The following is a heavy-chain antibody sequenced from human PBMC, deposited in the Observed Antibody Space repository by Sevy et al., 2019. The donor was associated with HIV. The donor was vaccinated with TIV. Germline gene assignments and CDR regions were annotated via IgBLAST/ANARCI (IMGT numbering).Heavy chain of an antibody. CDR1: GFTFSSYE. CDR2: ITLSGSTI. V-gene: IGHV3-48*03. CDR3: ARDRQGITVAGTAIDY. Sequence: GGSLRLSCTASGFTFSSYEMNWVRQAPGKGLEWVSYITLSGSTIYYADSGKGRFTISRDNAKNSLYLQMNSLRAEDTAVYYCARDRQGITVAGTAIDYWGQGTLVTVSS. D-gene: IGHD6-19*01. J-gene: IGHJ4*02.